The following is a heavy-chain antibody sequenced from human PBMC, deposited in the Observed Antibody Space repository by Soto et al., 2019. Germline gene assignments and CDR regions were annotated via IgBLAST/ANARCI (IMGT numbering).Heavy chain of an antibody. J-gene: IGHJ6*03. CDR2: ISGSGGST. D-gene: IGHD2-15*01. CDR3: AKKGCSGGSCYSQDFYYYYYMDV. V-gene: IGHV3-23*01. CDR1: GFTFSSYA. Sequence: GGSLRLSCAASGFTFSSYAMSWVRQAPGKGLEWVSAISGSGGSTYYADSVKGRFTISRDNSKNTLYLQMNSLRAEDTAVYYCAKKGCSGGSCYSQDFYYYYYMDVWGKGTTVTVSS.